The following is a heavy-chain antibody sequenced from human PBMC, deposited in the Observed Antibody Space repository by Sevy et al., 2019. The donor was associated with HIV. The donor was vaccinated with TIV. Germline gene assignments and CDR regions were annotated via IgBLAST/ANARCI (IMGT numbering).Heavy chain of an antibody. CDR3: VRAGGTFDSYWYFDL. CDR1: GFTFTDYD. D-gene: IGHD1-26*01. Sequence: GGSLRISCAASGFTFTDYDMHWVRQGSGRGLEWVSGISPVDDTNYPDFLKGRFTISRENAKKSLFLQINSLRAEDTAAYYCVRAGGTFDSYWYFDLWGRGTLVTVSS. J-gene: IGHJ2*01. CDR2: ISPVDDT. V-gene: IGHV3-13*01.